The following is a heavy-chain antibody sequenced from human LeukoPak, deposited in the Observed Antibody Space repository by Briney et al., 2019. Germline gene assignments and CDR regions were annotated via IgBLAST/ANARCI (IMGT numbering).Heavy chain of an antibody. CDR1: AFTFSNYW. J-gene: IGHJ2*01. CDR3: ARDQGSIIEERKPNWYFDL. D-gene: IGHD1-1*01. CDR2: INQDGSEI. V-gene: IGHV3-7*01. Sequence: HPGGSLRLSCAASAFTFSNYWMSWVRQAPGKGLEWVANINQDGSEIYYVDSVKGRFTISRDNAKNSLYLQINSVRADDTAVYYCARDQGSIIEERKPNWYFDLWGRGTLGTVSS.